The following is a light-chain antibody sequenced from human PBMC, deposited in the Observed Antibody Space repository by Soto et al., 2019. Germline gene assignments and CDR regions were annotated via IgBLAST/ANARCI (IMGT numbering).Light chain of an antibody. Sequence: EMVLTQSPATLSLSPGERATLSCRSSQSVSSYLAWYQQKPGQAPRLLIYDASNRATGIPARFSGSGSGTEFTLTISSLAPEDFAVYYCQPRSNWPPMYTFGQGTKLAIK. J-gene: IGKJ2*01. CDR1: QSVSSY. V-gene: IGKV3-11*01. CDR3: QPRSNWPPMYT. CDR2: DAS.